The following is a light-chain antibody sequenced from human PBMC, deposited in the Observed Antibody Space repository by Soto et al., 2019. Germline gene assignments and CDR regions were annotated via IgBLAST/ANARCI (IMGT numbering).Light chain of an antibody. V-gene: IGLV1-40*01. CDR2: DNS. Sequence: QSVLTQPPSVSGAPGQRVTISCTGSSSNIGAGYDVHWYQQLPGTAPKLLIFDNSNRPSGVPGRISGSRSGTSASLAITGLQAEDEADYYCQSYDSSLSGSVVFGGGTKLTVL. CDR3: QSYDSSLSGSVV. J-gene: IGLJ2*01. CDR1: SSNIGAGYD.